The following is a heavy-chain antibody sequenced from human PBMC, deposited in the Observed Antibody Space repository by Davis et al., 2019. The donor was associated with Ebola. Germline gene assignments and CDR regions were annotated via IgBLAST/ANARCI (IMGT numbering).Heavy chain of an antibody. V-gene: IGHV4-39*01. J-gene: IGHJ4*02. CDR3: ARTYTPRGYFDY. CDR1: GGSISSSSYY. D-gene: IGHD2-2*02. Sequence: PSETLSLTCTVSGGSISSSSYYWAWIRQPPGKGLEWIGHIYYSGSTSYNPSLKRRVTISVDTSKKQFSLNLSSVTAADTAVYYCARTYTPRGYFDYWGQGTLVTVSS. CDR2: IYYSGST.